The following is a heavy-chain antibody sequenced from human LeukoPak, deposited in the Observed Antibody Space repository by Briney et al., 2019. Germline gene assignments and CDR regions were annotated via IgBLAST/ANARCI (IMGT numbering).Heavy chain of an antibody. V-gene: IGHV3-33*08. J-gene: IGHJ4*02. D-gene: IGHD3-22*01. CDR2: IWYDGSNK. CDR1: GFTFSSYG. CDR3: ARDRAYYESIDYYPDY. Sequence: QPGGSLRLSCAASGFTFSSYGMHWVRQAPGKGLEWVAVIWYDGSNKYYADSLKGRFTSSRDNSKNTLYLQMNSLRAEDTAMYYCARDRAYYESIDYYPDYWGQGTLVTVSS.